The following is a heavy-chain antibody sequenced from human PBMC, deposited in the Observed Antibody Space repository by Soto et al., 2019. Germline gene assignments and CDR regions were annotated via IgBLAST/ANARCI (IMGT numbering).Heavy chain of an antibody. CDR3: AAVLRFLEWLPPCPFDY. CDR2: ISSSGSTI. CDR1: GFTFSDYY. D-gene: IGHD3-3*01. Sequence: VQLLESGGGLVQPGGSLRLSCAASGFTFSDYYMSWIRQAPGKGLEWVSYISSSGSTIYYADSVKGRFTISRDNAKNSLDLQMNSLRTEDTAVYYCAAVLRFLEWLPPCPFDYWGQGTLVTVSS. J-gene: IGHJ4*02. V-gene: IGHV3-11*01.